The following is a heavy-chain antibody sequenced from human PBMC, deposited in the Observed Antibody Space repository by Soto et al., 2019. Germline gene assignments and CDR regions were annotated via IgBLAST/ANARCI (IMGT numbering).Heavy chain of an antibody. V-gene: IGHV3-30*18. Sequence: QVQLVESGGGVVQPGRSLRLSCAASGFTFSSYGMHWVRQAPGKGLEWVAVISYDGSNKYYADSVKGRFTISRDNSKNTLYLQMNSLRAEDTAVYYCAKDWSGGGYPRGVFDYWGQGTLVTVSS. J-gene: IGHJ4*02. D-gene: IGHD1-26*01. CDR2: ISYDGSNK. CDR1: GFTFSSYG. CDR3: AKDWSGGGYPRGVFDY.